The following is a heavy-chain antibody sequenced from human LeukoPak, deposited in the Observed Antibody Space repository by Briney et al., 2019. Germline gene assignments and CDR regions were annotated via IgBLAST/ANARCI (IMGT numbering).Heavy chain of an antibody. CDR1: GGTFSSYA. D-gene: IGHD1-26*01. CDR3: ARDDSGSYYLYY. J-gene: IGHJ4*02. CDR2: IIPILGIA. V-gene: IGHV1-69*04. Sequence: GASVKVSCKASGGTFSSYAISWVRQAPGQGLEWMGRIIPILGIANYAQKFQGRVTITADKSTSTAYMELSSLRSEDTAVYYCARDDSGSYYLYYWGQGTLVTVSS.